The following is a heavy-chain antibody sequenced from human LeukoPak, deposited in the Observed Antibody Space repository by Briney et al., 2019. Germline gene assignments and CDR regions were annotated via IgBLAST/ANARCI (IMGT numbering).Heavy chain of an antibody. J-gene: IGHJ6*02. D-gene: IGHD6-6*01. CDR2: ISAYNGNT. CDR1: GYTFTSYG. Sequence: ASVKVSCKASGYTFTSYGISWVRQAPGQGLEWMGWISAYNGNTNYAQKLQGRVTMTTDASTSTAYMELRSLRSDDTAVYYCATFSSSSYYYYGMDVWGQGTTVTVSS. V-gene: IGHV1-18*01. CDR3: ATFSSSSYYYYGMDV.